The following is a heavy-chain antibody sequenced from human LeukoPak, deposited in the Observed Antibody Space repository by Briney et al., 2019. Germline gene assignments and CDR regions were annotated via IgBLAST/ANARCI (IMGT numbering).Heavy chain of an antibody. CDR2: ISYDGSNK. Sequence: GGSLRLSCAASGFTFSSYAMHWVRQAPGKGLEWVAVISYDGSNKYYADSVKGRFTISRDNSKNTLYLQMNSLRAEDTAVYYCARGPRYFGVVIGIDYWGQGTLVTVSS. CDR3: ARGPRYFGVVIGIDY. D-gene: IGHD3-3*01. CDR1: GFTFSSYA. J-gene: IGHJ4*02. V-gene: IGHV3-30-3*01.